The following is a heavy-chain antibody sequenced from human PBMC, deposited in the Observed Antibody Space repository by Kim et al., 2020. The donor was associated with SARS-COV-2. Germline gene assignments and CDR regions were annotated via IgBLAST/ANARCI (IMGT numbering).Heavy chain of an antibody. V-gene: IGHV3-30*03. J-gene: IGHJ6*01. Sequence: WGSLRLSCEASEFAFSGHTMHWVRQAPGKGLEWVADISDDGSKNYYADSVKGRFTLSRDNSKNTLYLQMNNLRPDDTAVYYCAREARADYDNFTGHMDV. D-gene: IGHD3-9*01. CDR2: ISDDGSKN. CDR1: EFAFSGHT. CDR3: AREARADYDNFTGHMDV.